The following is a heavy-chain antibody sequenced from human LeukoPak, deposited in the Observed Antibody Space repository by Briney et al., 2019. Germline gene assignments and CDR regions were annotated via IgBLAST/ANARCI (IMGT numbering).Heavy chain of an antibody. J-gene: IGHJ4*02. CDR2: INSDGSSA. CDR3: ARLSHDTSGYYLPGVDY. V-gene: IGHV3-74*01. D-gene: IGHD3-22*01. CDR1: GFTFSSYW. Sequence: GGSLRLSCAASGFTFSSYWMHWVRQAPGKGLVWVSRINSDGSSASYADSVKGRFTISRDNAKNTLYLQMNSLRAEDTAVYYCARLSHDTSGYYLPGVDYWGQGALVTVSS.